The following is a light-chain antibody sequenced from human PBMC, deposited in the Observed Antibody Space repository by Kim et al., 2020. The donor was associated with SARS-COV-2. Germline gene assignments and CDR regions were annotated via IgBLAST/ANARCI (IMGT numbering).Light chain of an antibody. CDR3: QVWDSSSDHRVV. CDR1: SIGSKS. Sequence: PGKTARLTCGGNSIGSKSVHWYQQKPGQAPVLVISYDSDRPSGIPERFSGSNSGNTATLTINRVETEDEADYYCQVWDSSSDHRVVFGGGTQLTVL. J-gene: IGLJ2*01. V-gene: IGLV3-21*04. CDR2: YDS.